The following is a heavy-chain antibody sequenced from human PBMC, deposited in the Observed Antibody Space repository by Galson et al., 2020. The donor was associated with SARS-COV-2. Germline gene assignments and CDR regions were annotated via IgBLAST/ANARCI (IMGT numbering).Heavy chain of an antibody. CDR3: AREPTRFYCDSSGYYFRGAFGI. CDR2: IKQDGSEK. CDR1: GFTFSSYW. D-gene: IGHD3-22*01. Sequence: GESLKIYCAASGFTFSSYWMSWVRQAPGKGLEWVANIKQDGSEKYYVDSVKGRFTISRDNAKNSLYLQMNSLRAEDTAVYYCAREPTRFYCDSSGYYFRGAFGIWGQGTMVTVSS. J-gene: IGHJ3*02. V-gene: IGHV3-7*01.